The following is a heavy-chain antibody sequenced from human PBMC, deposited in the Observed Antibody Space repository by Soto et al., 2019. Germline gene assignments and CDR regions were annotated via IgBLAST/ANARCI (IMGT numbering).Heavy chain of an antibody. Sequence: ASLKVSCKASGYTFTSYGISWVRQAPGQGLEWMGWISAYNGNTNYAQKLQGRVTMTTDTSTSTAYMELRSLRSDDTAVYYCSYIAVAGDDAFEIWGQGTMVTVSS. V-gene: IGHV1-18*01. CDR2: ISAYNGNT. CDR3: SYIAVAGDDAFEI. D-gene: IGHD6-19*01. J-gene: IGHJ3*02. CDR1: GYTFTSYG.